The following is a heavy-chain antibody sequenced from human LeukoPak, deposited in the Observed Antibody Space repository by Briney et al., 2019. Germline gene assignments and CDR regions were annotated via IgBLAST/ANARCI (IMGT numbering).Heavy chain of an antibody. CDR2: ISYDGSNK. J-gene: IGHJ6*02. CDR1: GFTFSSYA. V-gene: IGHV3-30-3*01. CDR3: ARSAYCGGDCYLGDYYGMDV. Sequence: SGGSLRLSCAASGFTFSSYAMHWVRQAPGKGLEWVAVISYDGSNKYYADSVKGRFTISRDNSKNTLYLQMNSLRAEDTAVCYCARSAYCGGDCYLGDYYGMDVWGQGTTVTVSS. D-gene: IGHD2-21*02.